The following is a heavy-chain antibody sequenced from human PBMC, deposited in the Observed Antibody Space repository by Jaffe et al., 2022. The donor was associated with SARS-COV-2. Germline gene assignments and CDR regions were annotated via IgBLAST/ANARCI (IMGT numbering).Heavy chain of an antibody. V-gene: IGHV3-23*01. CDR3: AQRARYGSGINWFDP. CDR1: GFTFSTYA. D-gene: IGHD3-10*01. Sequence: EVQLLESGGGLVQPGGSLRLSCAASGFTFSTYAMSWVRQAPGKGLEWVSTVSGSGVSTFYADPVKGRFSISRDNSKNTLYLQMNSLRAEDTAIYYCAQRARYGSGINWFDPWGQGTLVAVSS. CDR2: VSGSGVST. J-gene: IGHJ5*02.